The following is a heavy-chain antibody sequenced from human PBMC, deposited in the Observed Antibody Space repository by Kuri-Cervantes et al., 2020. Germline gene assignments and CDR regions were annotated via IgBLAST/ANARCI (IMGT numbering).Heavy chain of an antibody. Sequence: GESLKISCAASGFTFSSYWMSWVRQAPGKGLEWVANIKQDGSETYYVDSVAGRFIISRDNAKNSLYLQMNSLGVEDTAVYYCARDGSGGIPVVGRPLSPDFWGQGSLVTVSS. V-gene: IGHV3-7*01. CDR2: IKQDGSET. D-gene: IGHD6-19*01. J-gene: IGHJ4*02. CDR1: GFTFSSYW. CDR3: ARDGSGGIPVVGRPLSPDF.